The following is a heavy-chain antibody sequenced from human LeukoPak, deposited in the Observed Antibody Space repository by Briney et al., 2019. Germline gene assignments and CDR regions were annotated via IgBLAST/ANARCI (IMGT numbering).Heavy chain of an antibody. V-gene: IGHV4-59*12. Sequence: SETLSLTCTVSGGSISSYYWSWIRQPPGKGLEWIGYIYYSGSTNYNPSLKSRVTISVDTSKNQFSLKLSSVTAADTAVYYCARLGCSSTSCYLGVYYYYYMDVWGKGTTVTISS. CDR1: GGSISSYY. D-gene: IGHD2-2*01. CDR3: ARLGCSSTSCYLGVYYYYYMDV. CDR2: IYYSGST. J-gene: IGHJ6*03.